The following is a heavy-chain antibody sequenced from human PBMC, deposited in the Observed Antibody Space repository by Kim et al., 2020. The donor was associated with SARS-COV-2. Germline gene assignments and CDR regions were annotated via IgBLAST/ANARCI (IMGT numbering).Heavy chain of an antibody. CDR2: IWFDGSKK. J-gene: IGHJ4*02. CDR1: GFTLSSYG. CDR3: ARDLSFSLYTPGY. Sequence: GGSLRLSCVASGFTLSSYGMHWVRQAPGQGLEWLALIWFDGSKKFYADSVKGRFTISRDNSRNTLYLLINSLIVEDTAVYYCARDLSFSLYTPGYWGQGT. V-gene: IGHV3-33*01.